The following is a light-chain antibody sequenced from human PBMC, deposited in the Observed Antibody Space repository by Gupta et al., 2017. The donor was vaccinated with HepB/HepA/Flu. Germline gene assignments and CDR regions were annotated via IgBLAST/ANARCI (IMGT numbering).Light chain of an antibody. CDR2: KAS. V-gene: IGKV1-5*03. Sequence: DIQMTQSTSTLSASVGDRVTITCRASQNINNWLAWYQQKPGKAPNLLIYKASTLESGVPSRFSGSGSGTEFTLTISSLQPDDFATYYCQQYDSHLCSFGQGTKLEIK. CDR3: QQYDSHLCS. J-gene: IGKJ2*04. CDR1: QNINNW.